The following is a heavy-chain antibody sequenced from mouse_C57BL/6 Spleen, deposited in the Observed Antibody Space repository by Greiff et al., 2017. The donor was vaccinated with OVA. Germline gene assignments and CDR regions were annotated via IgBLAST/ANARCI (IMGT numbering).Heavy chain of an antibody. CDR2: IRNKANGYTT. Sequence: EVQVVESGGGLVQPGGSLSLSCAASGFTFTDYYMSWVRQPPGKALEWLGFIRNKANGYTTEYSASVKGRFTISRDNSQSILYLQMNALRAEDSATYYCARYADSAKAMDYWGQGTSVTVSS. CDR3: ARYADSAKAMDY. V-gene: IGHV7-3*01. CDR1: GFTFTDYY. J-gene: IGHJ4*01.